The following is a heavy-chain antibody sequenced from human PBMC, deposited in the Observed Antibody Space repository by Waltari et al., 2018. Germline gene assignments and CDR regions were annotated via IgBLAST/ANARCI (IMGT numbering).Heavy chain of an antibody. D-gene: IGHD3-22*01. V-gene: IGHV4-4*02. CDR3: ASFLYYDSSGYYYYFDY. CDR1: GGSISSSNW. CDR2: IYHSGST. J-gene: IGHJ4*02. Sequence: QVQLQESGPGLVKPSGTLSLTCAVSGGSISSSNWWSWVRQPPGKGLEWIGEIYHSGSTNYNPSLKSRVTISVDKSKNQFSLKLSSVTAADTAVYYCASFLYYDSSGYYYYFDYWGQGTLVTVSS.